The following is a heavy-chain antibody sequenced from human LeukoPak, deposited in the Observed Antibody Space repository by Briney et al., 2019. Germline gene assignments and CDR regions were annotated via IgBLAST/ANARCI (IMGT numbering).Heavy chain of an antibody. CDR1: GLTFSNAW. CDR3: TIDRTYGSGSSYGMDV. V-gene: IGHV3-15*01. CDR2: IKSKTDGGTT. Sequence: GGSLRLSCATSGLTFSNAWMSWVRQTPGKGLEWVGRIKSKTDGGTTDYAAPVKGRFTISRDDSKNTLYLQMNSLKIEDTAVHYCTIDRTYGSGSSYGMDVWGQGTTVTVS. J-gene: IGHJ6*02. D-gene: IGHD3-10*01.